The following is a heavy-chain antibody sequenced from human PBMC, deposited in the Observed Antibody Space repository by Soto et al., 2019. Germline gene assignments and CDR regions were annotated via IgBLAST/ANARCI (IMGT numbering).Heavy chain of an antibody. CDR3: ARELRTYYYYYYMDV. Sequence: ASVKVSCKASGGTFSSYTISWVRQAPGQGLEWMGRIIPILGIANYAQKFQGRVTITADKSTSTAYMELSSLRSEDTAVYYCARELRTYYYYYYMDVWGKGTTVTVSS. CDR1: GGTFSSYT. V-gene: IGHV1-69*04. CDR2: IIPILGIA. D-gene: IGHD5-12*01. J-gene: IGHJ6*03.